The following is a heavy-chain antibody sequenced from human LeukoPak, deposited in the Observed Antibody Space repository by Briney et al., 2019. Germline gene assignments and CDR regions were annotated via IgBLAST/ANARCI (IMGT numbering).Heavy chain of an antibody. CDR3: ARDIRSNYYDSSGYYPY. CDR1: GFTVSSNY. D-gene: IGHD3-22*01. J-gene: IGHJ4*02. Sequence: GGPLRLSCAASGFTVSSNYMSWVRQAPGKGLEWVSVIYSGGSTYYADSVKGRFTISRDNSKNTLYLQMNSLRAEDTAVYYCARDIRSNYYDSSGYYPYWGQGTLVTVSS. CDR2: IYSGGST. V-gene: IGHV3-53*01.